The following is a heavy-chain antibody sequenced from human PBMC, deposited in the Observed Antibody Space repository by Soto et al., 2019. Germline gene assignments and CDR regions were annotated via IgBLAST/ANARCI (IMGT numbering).Heavy chain of an antibody. CDR3: VKVSTFYDILTGYYSTNFFDP. CDR1: GFTFSEYS. CDR2: ISSDGDIT. J-gene: IGHJ5*02. V-gene: IGHV3-64D*06. D-gene: IGHD3-9*01. Sequence: GGSLRLSCSASGFTFSEYSMHWVRQAPGKGLQYVSTISSDGDITYYADSVKDRFTISRDNSKNTLYLQMNSLRPEDTAVYYCVKVSTFYDILTGYYSTNFFDPWGQGTLVTVSS.